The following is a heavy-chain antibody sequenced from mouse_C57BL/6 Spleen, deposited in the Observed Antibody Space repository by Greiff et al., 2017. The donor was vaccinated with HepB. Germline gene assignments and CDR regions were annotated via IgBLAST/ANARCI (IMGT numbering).Heavy chain of an antibody. CDR2: INPNNGGT. CDR3: ARSGLSLYCDY. Sequence: EVKLQQSGPELVKPGASVKISCKASGYTFTDYYMNWVKQSHGKSLEWIGDINPNNGGTSYNQKFKVKATLTVDKSSSTAYMELRSLTSEDSAVYYCARSGLSLYCDYWGQGTTLTVSS. CDR1: GYTFTDYY. J-gene: IGHJ2*01. V-gene: IGHV1-26*01.